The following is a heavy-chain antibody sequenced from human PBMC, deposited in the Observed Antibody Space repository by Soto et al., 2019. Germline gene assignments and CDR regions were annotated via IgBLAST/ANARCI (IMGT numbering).Heavy chain of an antibody. CDR1: GGSISSYY. Sequence: SETLSLTCTVSGGSISSYYWSWIRQPPGKGLEWIGYIYYSGSTYYNPSLKSRVTISVDTSKNQFSLKLSSVTAADTAVYYCGRASQENFRYFDCFAYWGRGPLVPVSS. V-gene: IGHV4-59*12. CDR3: GRASQENFRYFDCFAY. D-gene: IGHD3-9*01. CDR2: IYYSGST. J-gene: IGHJ4*02.